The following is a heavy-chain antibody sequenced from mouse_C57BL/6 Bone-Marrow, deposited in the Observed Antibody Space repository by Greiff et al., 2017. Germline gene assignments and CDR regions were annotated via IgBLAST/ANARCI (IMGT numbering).Heavy chain of an antibody. Sequence: EVQLQQSGPELVKPGASVKISCKASGYTFTDYYMNWVKQSHGKSLEWIGDINPNNGGTSYNQKFKGKATLTVDKSSSTAYMELRSLTSEDSAVYYCARYYCGSRGYDAMDYWGQGTSVTVSS. J-gene: IGHJ4*01. CDR2: INPNNGGT. CDR3: ARYYCGSRGYDAMDY. V-gene: IGHV1-26*01. CDR1: GYTFTDYY. D-gene: IGHD1-1*01.